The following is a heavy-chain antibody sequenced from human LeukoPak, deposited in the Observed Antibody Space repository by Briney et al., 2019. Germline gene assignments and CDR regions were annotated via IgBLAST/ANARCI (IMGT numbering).Heavy chain of an antibody. CDR1: GFTFSSYA. J-gene: IGHJ6*02. Sequence: GGSLRLSCAASGFTFSSYAMSWGRQAPGKGLEWVSAISGSGGSTYYADSVKGRFTISRDNSKNTLYLQMNSLRAEDTAVYYCAKLLSSSWYGYYYGMDVWGQGTTVTVSS. D-gene: IGHD6-13*01. V-gene: IGHV3-23*01. CDR3: AKLLSSSWYGYYYGMDV. CDR2: ISGSGGST.